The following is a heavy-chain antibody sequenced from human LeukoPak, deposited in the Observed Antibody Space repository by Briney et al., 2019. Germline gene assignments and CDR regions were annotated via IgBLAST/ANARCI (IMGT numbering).Heavy chain of an antibody. CDR3: ARDKWLVLDY. CDR1: GFTFSSYS. Sequence: GGPLRLSCAASGFTFSSYSMNWVRQAPGKGLEWVSSISSSSSYIYYADSVKGRFTISRDNAKNSLYLQMNSLRAEDTAVYYCARDKWLVLDYWGQGTLVTVSS. CDR2: ISSSSSYI. J-gene: IGHJ4*02. D-gene: IGHD6-19*01. V-gene: IGHV3-21*01.